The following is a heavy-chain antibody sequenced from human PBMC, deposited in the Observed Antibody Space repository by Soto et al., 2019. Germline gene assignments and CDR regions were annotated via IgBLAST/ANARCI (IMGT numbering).Heavy chain of an antibody. Sequence: GFLRLSCVASGFTFSTYAMGWGRPAPGKGLEWVSGITNSGGSTFYADAVKGRFTISRDNSRDTLFLQMNSLRAEDTALYYCAKHYFGSQIMFEYWGLGTLVTVSS. CDR1: GFTFSTYA. J-gene: IGHJ4*02. D-gene: IGHD3-9*01. CDR2: ITNSGGST. CDR3: AKHYFGSQIMFEY. V-gene: IGHV3-23*01.